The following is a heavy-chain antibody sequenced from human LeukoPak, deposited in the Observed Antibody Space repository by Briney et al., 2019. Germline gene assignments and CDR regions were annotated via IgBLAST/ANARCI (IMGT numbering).Heavy chain of an antibody. CDR3: ASSTVNYYGMDV. J-gene: IGHJ6*02. Sequence: SETLSLTCAVYGGSFSGYYWSWIRQPPGKGLEWIGEINHSGSTNYNPSLKSRVTISVDTSKNQFSLKLSSVTAADTAVYYCASSTVNYYGMDVWGQGTAVTVSS. D-gene: IGHD4-17*01. V-gene: IGHV4-34*01. CDR1: GGSFSGYY. CDR2: INHSGST.